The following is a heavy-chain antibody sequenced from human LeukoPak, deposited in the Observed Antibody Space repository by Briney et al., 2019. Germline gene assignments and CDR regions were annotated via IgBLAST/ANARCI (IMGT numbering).Heavy chain of an antibody. CDR3: AREGYSSSWSHFDY. D-gene: IGHD6-13*01. V-gene: IGHV3-48*04. CDR1: GFTFSSYS. Sequence: PGGSLRLSCAASGFTFSSYSMNWVRQAPGKGLEWVSYISSSSSTIYYADSVKGRFTISRDNAKNSLYLQMNSLRAEDTAVYYCAREGYSSSWSHFDYWGQGTLVTVSS. J-gene: IGHJ4*02. CDR2: ISSSSSTI.